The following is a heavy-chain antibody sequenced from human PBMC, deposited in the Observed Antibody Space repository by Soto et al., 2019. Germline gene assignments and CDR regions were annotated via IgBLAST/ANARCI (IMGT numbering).Heavy chain of an antibody. D-gene: IGHD1-1*01. CDR3: ARGLVATSEDWFDP. CDR1: VCSISIYSCY. CDR2: IYHSGST. J-gene: IGHJ5*02. V-gene: IGHV4-30-2*01. Sequence: SETLSLTCTVSVCSISIYSCYWSWSRHPPGKGLEWIGYIYHSGSTYYNPSLKSRVTISVDSSKNQFSLKLSSVTAADTAVYYCARGLVATSEDWFDPWGQGTLVTVSS.